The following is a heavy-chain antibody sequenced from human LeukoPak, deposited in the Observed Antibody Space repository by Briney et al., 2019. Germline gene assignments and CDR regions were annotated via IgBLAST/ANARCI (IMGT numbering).Heavy chain of an antibody. D-gene: IGHD4-23*01. CDR1: GFTFSSFD. J-gene: IGHJ4*02. CDR2: ISSSGRSV. Sequence: GGSLRLSCAASGFTFSSFDMNWVRQALGKGLEWVSYISSSGRSVYYADSVKGRFTISRDNAKNSLYLQMNSLRAEDTAVYYCARDYGGNPGYWGQGTLVTVSS. CDR3: ARDYGGNPGY. V-gene: IGHV3-48*03.